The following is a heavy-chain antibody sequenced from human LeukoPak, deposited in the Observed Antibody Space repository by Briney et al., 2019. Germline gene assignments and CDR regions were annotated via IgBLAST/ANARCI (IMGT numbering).Heavy chain of an antibody. V-gene: IGHV1-2*02. J-gene: IGHJ4*02. D-gene: IGHD3-22*01. CDR3: ARAPKYYYDSSGYPFDY. CDR1: GYTFTGYY. CDR2: INPNSGGT. Sequence: ASVKVSCKASGYTFTGYYMHWVRQAPGQGLEWMGWINPNSGGTNYAQKFQGRVTMTRDTSISTAYMELSRLRSDDTAVYYCARAPKYYYDSSGYPFDYWGQGTLVTVSS.